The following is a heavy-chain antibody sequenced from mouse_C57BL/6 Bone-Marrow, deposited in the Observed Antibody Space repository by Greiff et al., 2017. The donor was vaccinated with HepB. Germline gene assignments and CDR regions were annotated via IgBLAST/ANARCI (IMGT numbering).Heavy chain of an antibody. J-gene: IGHJ3*01. CDR1: GYTFTSYW. CDR2: IYPGSGST. CDR3: ARSFTDDYDGRFAY. V-gene: IGHV1-55*01. D-gene: IGHD2-4*01. Sequence: QVQLQQPGAELVKPGASVKMSCKASGYTFTSYWITWVKQRPGQGLEWIGDIYPGSGSTNYNEKFKSKATLAVDTSSSTAYMQLSSLTSEDSAVYYCARSFTDDYDGRFAYWGQGTLVTVSA.